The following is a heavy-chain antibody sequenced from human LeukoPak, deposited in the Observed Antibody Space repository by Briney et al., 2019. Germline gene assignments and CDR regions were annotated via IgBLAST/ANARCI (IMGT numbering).Heavy chain of an antibody. CDR1: GGSFSGYY. Sequence: SEALSLTCAVYGGSFSGYYWSWIRQPPGKGLEWIGEINHSGSTNYNPSLKSRVTISVDTSKNQFSLKLSSVTAADTAVYYCAREAVAGNFDYWGQGTLVTVSS. CDR3: AREAVAGNFDY. V-gene: IGHV4-34*01. D-gene: IGHD6-19*01. J-gene: IGHJ4*02. CDR2: INHSGST.